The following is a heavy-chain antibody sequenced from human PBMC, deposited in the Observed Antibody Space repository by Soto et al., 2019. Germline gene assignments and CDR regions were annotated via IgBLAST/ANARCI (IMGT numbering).Heavy chain of an antibody. J-gene: IGHJ4*02. Sequence: PSETLSLTCAVSGGSISSSNCLILFRHPPGKGLEWIGEIYHSGSTNYNPSLKSRVTISVDKSKNQFSLKLSSVTAADTAVYYCASTYCSSTSCYRPFDYWGQGTLVTVS. CDR2: IYHSGST. V-gene: IGHV4-4*02. CDR1: GGSISSSNC. D-gene: IGHD2-2*01. CDR3: ASTYCSSTSCYRPFDY.